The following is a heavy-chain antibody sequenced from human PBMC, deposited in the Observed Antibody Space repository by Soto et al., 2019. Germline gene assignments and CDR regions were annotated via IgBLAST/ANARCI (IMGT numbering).Heavy chain of an antibody. CDR2: INSDGSTT. D-gene: IGHD3-3*01. Sequence: GGSLRLSCAASGFTFRNYFMHWVRQAPGKGLVWVSRINSDGSTTSYADSVKGRFTISRDNAKNSLYLQMNSLRDDDTAVYYCAREFFYDYWGQGTLVTVSS. CDR1: GFTFRNYF. V-gene: IGHV3-74*01. CDR3: AREFFYDY. J-gene: IGHJ4*02.